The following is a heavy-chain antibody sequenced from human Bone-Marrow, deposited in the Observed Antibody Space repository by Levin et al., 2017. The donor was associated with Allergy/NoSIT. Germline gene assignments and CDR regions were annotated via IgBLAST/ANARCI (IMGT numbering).Heavy chain of an antibody. CDR2: INHSGST. D-gene: IGHD4-17*01. Sequence: MASETLSLTCAVYGGSFSGYYWSWIRQPPGKGLEWIGEINHSGSTNYNPSLKSRVTISVDTSKNQFSLKLSSVTAADTAVYYCARGSYGDYGAHTARGGWFDPWGQGTLVTVSS. CDR3: ARGSYGDYGAHTARGGWFDP. CDR1: GGSFSGYY. J-gene: IGHJ5*02. V-gene: IGHV4-34*01.